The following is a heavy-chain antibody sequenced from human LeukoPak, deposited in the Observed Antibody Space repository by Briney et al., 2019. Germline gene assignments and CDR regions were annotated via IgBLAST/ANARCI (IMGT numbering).Heavy chain of an antibody. J-gene: IGHJ4*02. CDR1: GGSISSSSYY. D-gene: IGHD5-18*01. V-gene: IGHV4-39*07. Sequence: PSETLSLTCTVSGGSISSSSYYWGWIRQPPGKGLEWIGEINHSGSTNYNPSLKSRVTISVDTSKNQFSLKLSSVTAADTAVYYCARLQLWSHRRVSDYWGQGTLVTVSS. CDR3: ARLQLWSHRRVSDY. CDR2: INHSGST.